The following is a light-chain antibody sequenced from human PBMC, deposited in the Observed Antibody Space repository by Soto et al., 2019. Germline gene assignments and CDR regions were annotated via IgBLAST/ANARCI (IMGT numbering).Light chain of an antibody. CDR3: QSYDNSLSAYV. V-gene: IGLV1-40*01. CDR1: SSKIGAGYD. J-gene: IGLJ1*01. CDR2: GNS. Sequence: QSVLTQPPSVSGAPGQRVTISCTGSSSKIGAGYDLHWYQQLPGTAPKLLIYGNSNRPSGVPDRFSGSKSGTSASLAITGLQAEDEADYYCQSYDNSLSAYVFGTGTKLTVL.